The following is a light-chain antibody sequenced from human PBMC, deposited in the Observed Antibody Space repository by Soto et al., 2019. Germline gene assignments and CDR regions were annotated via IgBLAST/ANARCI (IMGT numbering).Light chain of an antibody. J-gene: IGKJ1*01. CDR2: DAS. CDR3: QQYDSSPRT. CDR1: QSFSSY. V-gene: IGKV3-20*01. Sequence: IVLTHSPASLSFSAGVRDTLSCRASQSFSSYLAWYQQRPGQAPRLLIYDASNRATGIPARFSGSGSGTDFTLTISRLEPEDFAVYWCQQYDSSPRTFGQGTKVDIK.